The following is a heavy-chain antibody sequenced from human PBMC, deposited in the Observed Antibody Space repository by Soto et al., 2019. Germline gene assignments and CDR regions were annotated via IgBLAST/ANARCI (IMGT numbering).Heavy chain of an antibody. J-gene: IGHJ5*02. CDR2: MSPNSGNT. CDR1: GYTFTSYD. CDR3: ARGFMNGAYSNWIYT. Sequence: ASVKVSCKASGYTFTSYDINWVRQATGQGLEYLGWMSPNSGNTGYVQKFQGRVTMTWGTSITTAYMELSSLRSEDTAVYFCARGFMNGAYSNWIYTRGQGT. D-gene: IGHD4-17*01. V-gene: IGHV1-8*01.